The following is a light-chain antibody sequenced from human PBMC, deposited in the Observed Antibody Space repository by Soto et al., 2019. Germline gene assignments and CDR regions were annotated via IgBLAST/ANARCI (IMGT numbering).Light chain of an antibody. Sequence: EIFLTQSPDTLSLSPGERATLTCRASQSVTNYIAWYQQRPGQAPRLLIYDASNRATGVPARFSGSRSGTDFTLTISDLEPADFGLYYCQQRLNWPPGFGQGTKGELK. J-gene: IGKJ1*01. V-gene: IGKV3-11*01. CDR2: DAS. CDR1: QSVTNY. CDR3: QQRLNWPPG.